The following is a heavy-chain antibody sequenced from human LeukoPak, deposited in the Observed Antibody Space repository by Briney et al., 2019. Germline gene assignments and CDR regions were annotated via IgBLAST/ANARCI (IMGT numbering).Heavy chain of an antibody. D-gene: IGHD3-22*01. CDR3: ARDPYYYDSSGYYYVPAFDI. J-gene: IGHJ3*02. CDR1: GFTFSSYW. Sequence: GGSLRLSCAASGFTFSSYWVSWVRQAPGKGLEWVANIKQDGSEKYYVDSVKGRFTISRDNAKNSLYLQMNGLRAEDTAVYYCARDPYYYDSSGYYYVPAFDIWGQGTMVTVSS. V-gene: IGHV3-7*01. CDR2: IKQDGSEK.